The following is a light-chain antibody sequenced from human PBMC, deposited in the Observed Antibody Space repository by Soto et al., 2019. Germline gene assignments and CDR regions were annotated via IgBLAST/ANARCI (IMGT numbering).Light chain of an antibody. CDR2: GAS. V-gene: IGKV3-15*01. J-gene: IGKJ4*01. CDR1: QSVSSN. CDR3: QQYNNWPFT. Sequence: EIVMTQSPATLSVSPGERATLSCRASQSVSSNLAWYQQKPGQAPRLLIYGASTRATGIPARFSGSGSGTEFTLTISSLQSEYFAVYYCQQYNNWPFTFGGGTKVEIK.